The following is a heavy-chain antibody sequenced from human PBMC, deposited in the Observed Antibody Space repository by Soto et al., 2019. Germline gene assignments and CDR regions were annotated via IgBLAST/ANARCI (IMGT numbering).Heavy chain of an antibody. CDR3: AKDLTSMVRVVLPSP. J-gene: IGHJ5*02. V-gene: IGHV3-23*01. D-gene: IGHD3-10*01. CDR2: ISGSGVIK. Sequence: EVQLLQSGGGWVQPGGSLRLSCAASGFTFSKYAMAWVRQAPGKGLEWVSSISGSGVIKYYADSVQGRFTISRDNSNNTMSVQMNSLTVEDTAIYYCAKDLTSMVRVVLPSPWGQGILVTVSS. CDR1: GFTFSKYA.